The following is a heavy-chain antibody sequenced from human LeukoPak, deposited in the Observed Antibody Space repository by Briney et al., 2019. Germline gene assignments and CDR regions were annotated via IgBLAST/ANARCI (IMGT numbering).Heavy chain of an antibody. J-gene: IGHJ6*03. V-gene: IGHV3-7*01. D-gene: IGHD1-14*01. CDR1: GFTFSSYW. CDR3: TRVRRAKRQNRYYFYYYMDV. Sequence: GGSLRLSCAASGFTFSSYWMSWVRQAPGKGLEWVANIKQDGSEKYYVDSVKGRFTISRDNAKDSLYLQMNSLRAEDTAVHFCTRVRRAKRQNRYYFYYYMDVWGKGTTVTVSS. CDR2: IKQDGSEK.